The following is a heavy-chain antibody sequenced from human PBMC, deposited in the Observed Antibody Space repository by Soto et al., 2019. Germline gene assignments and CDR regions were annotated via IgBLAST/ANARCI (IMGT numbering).Heavy chain of an antibody. D-gene: IGHD3-9*01. Sequence: SETLSLTCTVSGGSISRSSYYWGWIRQPPGKGLEWIGSIYYSGSTYYNPSLKSRVTISVDTSKNQFSLKLSSVTAADTAVYYCARPFYDILTGYDAFDIWGQGTMVTVS. V-gene: IGHV4-39*01. CDR2: IYYSGST. CDR1: GGSISRSSYY. CDR3: ARPFYDILTGYDAFDI. J-gene: IGHJ3*02.